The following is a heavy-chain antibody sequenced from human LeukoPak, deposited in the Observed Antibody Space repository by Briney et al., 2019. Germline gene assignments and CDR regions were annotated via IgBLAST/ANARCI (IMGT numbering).Heavy chain of an antibody. CDR2: IYYTGNT. Sequence: PETLSLTCTVSGGSISSSSYYWGWIRQPPGKGLEWIRSIYYTGNTFYSPSLKSRVTISVDTSKNQFSLRLSSVTATDTAVYYCARRRKNPTYCNYEYYFDYWGQGTLVTVSS. D-gene: IGHD4-11*01. J-gene: IGHJ4*02. CDR3: ARRRKNPTYCNYEYYFDY. V-gene: IGHV4-39*01. CDR1: GGSISSSSYY.